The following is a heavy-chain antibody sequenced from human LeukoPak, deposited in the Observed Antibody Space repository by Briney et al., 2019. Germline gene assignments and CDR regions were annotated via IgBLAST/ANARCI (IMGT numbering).Heavy chain of an antibody. CDR2: INTDGSST. CDR3: ARDAYCSSTSCYYYYYMDV. CDR1: GFTFSSYW. V-gene: IGHV3-74*01. Sequence: GGSLRLSCAASGFTFSSYWMHWVRQAPGKGLVWVSRINTDGSSTSYADSVKGRFTISRDNAKNTLYLQMNSLRAEDTAVYYCARDAYCSSTSCYYYYYMDVWGKGTTVTVSS. J-gene: IGHJ6*03. D-gene: IGHD2-2*01.